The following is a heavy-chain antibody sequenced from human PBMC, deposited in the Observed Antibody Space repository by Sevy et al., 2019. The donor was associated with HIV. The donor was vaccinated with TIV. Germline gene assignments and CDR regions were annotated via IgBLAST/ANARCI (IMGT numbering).Heavy chain of an antibody. Sequence: LSLTCAASGFTLSSYWMSWVRQAPGKGLEWVANIKQDGSDKYYVDSVKGRFTISRDNAKNSLYLQMNSLRAEDTAVYYCARDLYSGSYYENYWGQGTLVTVSS. CDR1: GFTLSSYW. V-gene: IGHV3-7*01. CDR2: IKQDGSDK. J-gene: IGHJ4*02. D-gene: IGHD1-26*01. CDR3: ARDLYSGSYYENY.